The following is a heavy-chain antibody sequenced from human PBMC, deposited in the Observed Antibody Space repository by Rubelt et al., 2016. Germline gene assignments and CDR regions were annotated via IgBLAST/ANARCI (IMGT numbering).Heavy chain of an antibody. CDR2: VSAYNGNT. Sequence: SGAEVKKPGASVKVSCKASGYTFSNYGVTWVRQAPGQGLEWMGWVSAYNGNTNYVQKLQGRLTMTTDTSTNTAYMELRSLRSDDTAVYYCARRSGGSPDYWGQGTLVTVSS. J-gene: IGHJ4*02. D-gene: IGHD1-26*01. CDR3: ARRSGGSPDY. V-gene: IGHV1-18*01. CDR1: GYTFSNYG.